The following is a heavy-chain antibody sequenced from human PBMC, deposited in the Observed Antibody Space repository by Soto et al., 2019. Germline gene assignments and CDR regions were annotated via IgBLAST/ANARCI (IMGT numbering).Heavy chain of an antibody. CDR1: GGYIRSYY. V-gene: IGHV4-59*08. CDR3: ARQDDSSGYVLSY. J-gene: IGHJ4*02. D-gene: IGHD3-22*01. Sequence: TSETLSLTCTVSGGYIRSYYLSWIRQPPGKGLEWIGYIYYSGSTNYNPSLKSRVTISVDTSKNQFSLKLSSVTAADTAVYYCARQDDSSGYVLSYWGQGTLVTVSS. CDR2: IYYSGST.